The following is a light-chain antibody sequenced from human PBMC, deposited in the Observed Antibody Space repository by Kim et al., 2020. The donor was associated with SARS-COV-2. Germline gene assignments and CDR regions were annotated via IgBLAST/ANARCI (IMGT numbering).Light chain of an antibody. CDR3: QQSYITPRT. CDR2: AAS. Sequence: DIQLTQSPSSLSASVGDRVTITCRASERINSYLNWYQQQPGKAPKLLIFAASRLQSGVPSRFSGSGSGTDFTLTISSLQPEDFATYYCQQSYITPRTFGQGTKVDIK. J-gene: IGKJ1*01. V-gene: IGKV1-39*01. CDR1: ERINSY.